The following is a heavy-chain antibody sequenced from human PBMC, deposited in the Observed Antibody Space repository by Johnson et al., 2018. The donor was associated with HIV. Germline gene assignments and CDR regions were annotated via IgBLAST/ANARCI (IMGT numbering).Heavy chain of an antibody. CDR3: TRRESSELGDAFDI. J-gene: IGHJ3*02. CDR2: INWNGGST. CDR1: GFTFDDYG. Sequence: VQLVESGGGVVRPGGSLRLSCAASGFTFDDYGMSWVRQAPGKGLEWVSGINWNGGSTGYADSVKGRFTISRDNSKNSLYLQMNSLRAEDTALYFCTRRESSELGDAFDIWGQGTMVTVSS. V-gene: IGHV3-20*04. D-gene: IGHD6-6*01.